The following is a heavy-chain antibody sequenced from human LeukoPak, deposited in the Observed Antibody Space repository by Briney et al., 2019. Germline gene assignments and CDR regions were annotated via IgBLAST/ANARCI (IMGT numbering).Heavy chain of an antibody. J-gene: IGHJ4*02. V-gene: IGHV1-8*01. CDR1: GYTFTSYG. CDR3: ARGKARDGYNYPGIFDY. Sequence: ASVKVSCKASGYTFTSYGINWVRQATGQGLEWMGWMNPNSGNTGYAQKFQGRVTMTRNTSISTAYMELSSLRSEDTAVYYCARGKARDGYNYPGIFDYWGQGTLVTVSS. CDR2: MNPNSGNT. D-gene: IGHD5-24*01.